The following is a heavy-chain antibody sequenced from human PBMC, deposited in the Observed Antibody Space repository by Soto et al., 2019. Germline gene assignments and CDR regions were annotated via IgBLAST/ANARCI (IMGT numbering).Heavy chain of an antibody. Sequence: QVQLVESGGGVVQPGRSLRLSCVASGFTFSNHGMHWVRQAPGKGLEWVAVISFEGSIKYYTGSVKGRFTISRDDSKNTVYLQRNSLRAEDTAVYFCARDSVVGSCSGGSCYTCNWFDPWGQGTLVTVSS. CDR1: GFTFSNHG. J-gene: IGHJ5*02. V-gene: IGHV3-30*03. CDR2: ISFEGSIK. D-gene: IGHD2-15*01. CDR3: ARDSVVGSCSGGSCYTCNWFDP.